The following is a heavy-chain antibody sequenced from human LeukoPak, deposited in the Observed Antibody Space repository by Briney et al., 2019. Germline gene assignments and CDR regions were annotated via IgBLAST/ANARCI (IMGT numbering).Heavy chain of an antibody. Sequence: GGSLRLSCAASGFTFSSYGMHWVRQAPGKGLEWVAFIRYDGSNKYYADSVKGRFTISRDNSKTTLYLQMNSLRAEDTAVYYCAKDPLAGIAVAGYFDYWGQGTLVTVSS. CDR3: AKDPLAGIAVAGYFDY. V-gene: IGHV3-30*02. CDR2: IRYDGSNK. J-gene: IGHJ4*02. CDR1: GFTFSSYG. D-gene: IGHD6-19*01.